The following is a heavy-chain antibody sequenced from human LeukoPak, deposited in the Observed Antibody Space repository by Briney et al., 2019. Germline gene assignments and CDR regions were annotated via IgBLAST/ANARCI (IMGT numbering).Heavy chain of an antibody. CDR1: GFTFSSYA. J-gene: IGHJ4*02. Sequence: GGSLRLSCATSGFTFSSYAMNWVRQAPGKGLEWVSVISSSGGTTYYSDSVRGRFIISRDNSKNTLYLQMNSLRAEDTAVYYCALYSSTWYWGQGTLVTVSS. CDR3: ALYSSTWY. CDR2: ISSSGGTT. V-gene: IGHV3-23*01. D-gene: IGHD6-13*01.